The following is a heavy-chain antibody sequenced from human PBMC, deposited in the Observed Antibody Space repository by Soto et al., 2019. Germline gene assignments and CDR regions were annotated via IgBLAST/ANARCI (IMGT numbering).Heavy chain of an antibody. D-gene: IGHD3-3*01. CDR3: ARDKDFWSGYCPAY. CDR2: IWFDGSNK. Sequence: GGSLRLSCAASGFSFSTFAMHWVRQAPGKGLEWVAVIWFDGSNKYYADSVKGRFTISRDNSNNTLYLQMNSLRVEDTAMYYCARDKDFWSGYCPAYWGQGTLDTVSS. V-gene: IGHV3-33*01. CDR1: GFSFSTFA. J-gene: IGHJ4*02.